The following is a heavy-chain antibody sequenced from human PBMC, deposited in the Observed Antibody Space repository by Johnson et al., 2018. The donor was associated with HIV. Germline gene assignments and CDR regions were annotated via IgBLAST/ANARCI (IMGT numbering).Heavy chain of an antibody. CDR3: ARDPLTLTTTLDAFDL. D-gene: IGHD4-17*01. CDR2: ISSSGSTI. V-gene: IGHV3-11*01. Sequence: VQLVESGGGLVKPGGSLRLSCAASGFTFSDYYMHWIRQAPGKGLEWVSYISSSGSTIYYADSVKGRFTISSDSSQNTLYLQMNNLRAEDPAVYYCARDPLTLTTTLDAFDLWGQGTMVTVSS. J-gene: IGHJ3*01. CDR1: GFTFSDYY.